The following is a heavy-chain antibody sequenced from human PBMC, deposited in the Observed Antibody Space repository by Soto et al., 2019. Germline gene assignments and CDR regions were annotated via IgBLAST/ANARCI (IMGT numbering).Heavy chain of an antibody. Sequence: SQTRSLTFAISGDSVSSNSSAWNCISQSPSRGLEWLGRTYYRSKWYNDYAVSVKSRITINPDTSKNQFSLQLNSVTPEDTAVYYCAREDRQWLVRGSGYYYGMDVWGQGTTVTVSS. D-gene: IGHD6-19*01. CDR1: GDSVSSNSSA. J-gene: IGHJ6*02. CDR3: AREDRQWLVRGSGYYYGMDV. CDR2: TYYRSKWYN. V-gene: IGHV6-1*01.